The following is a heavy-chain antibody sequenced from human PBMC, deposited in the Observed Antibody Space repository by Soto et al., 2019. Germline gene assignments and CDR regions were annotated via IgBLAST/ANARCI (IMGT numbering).Heavy chain of an antibody. V-gene: IGHV3-30-3*01. Sequence: GGSLRLSCAASGFTFSSYAMRWVRQAPGKGLEWVAVISYDGSNKYYADSVKGRFTISRDNSKNTLYLQMNSLRAEDTAVYYCARDLPYYDILTGYYRSRAFDIWGQGTMVTVSS. CDR1: GFTFSSYA. D-gene: IGHD3-9*01. J-gene: IGHJ3*02. CDR2: ISYDGSNK. CDR3: ARDLPYYDILTGYYRSRAFDI.